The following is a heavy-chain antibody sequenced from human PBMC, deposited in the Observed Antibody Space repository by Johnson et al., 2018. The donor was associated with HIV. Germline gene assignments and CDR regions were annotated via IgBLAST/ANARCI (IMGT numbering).Heavy chain of an antibody. Sequence: MLLVESGGGLVQPGGSLRLSCAASGFTVSSIYMSWVRQAPGKGLEWVSIIYSGGSTYYADSVKGRFTISRDNSKNTLYLQMNSLRAEDTAVYYCARSFGVTTPGAFDIWGQGTMVTVSS. D-gene: IGHD3-3*01. CDR2: IYSGGST. CDR1: GFTVSSIY. V-gene: IGHV3-66*02. J-gene: IGHJ3*02. CDR3: ARSFGVTTPGAFDI.